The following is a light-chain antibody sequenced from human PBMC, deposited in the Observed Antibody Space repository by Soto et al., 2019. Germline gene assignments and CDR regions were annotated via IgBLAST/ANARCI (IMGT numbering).Light chain of an antibody. V-gene: IGKV1-13*02. CDR2: DAS. J-gene: IGKJ4*01. CDR3: QQFQSYALT. Sequence: AIQLTQSPSSLSASVGDRVTITCRASQGISSALAWYQHKPGRAPRLLIYDASSLQSGVPSRFSGSGSGTEFTLTISSLPPEDFATYYWQQFQSYALTFGGGTKLEIK. CDR1: QGISSA.